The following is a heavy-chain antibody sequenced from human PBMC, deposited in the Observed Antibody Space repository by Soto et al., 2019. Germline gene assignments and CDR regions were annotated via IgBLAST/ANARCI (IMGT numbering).Heavy chain of an antibody. V-gene: IGHV4-59*08. CDR2: IYFSGSA. D-gene: IGHD4-17*01. Sequence: PSETLSLTCTVSGGSITSYYWSWIRQPPGKGLEWIGYIYFSGSANYNPSLKSRVTISVDTSKNQFSLKLSSVTAADTAVYYCARSTMTFYYFDFWSQGTLVTVSS. CDR1: GGSITSYY. J-gene: IGHJ4*02. CDR3: ARSTMTFYYFDF.